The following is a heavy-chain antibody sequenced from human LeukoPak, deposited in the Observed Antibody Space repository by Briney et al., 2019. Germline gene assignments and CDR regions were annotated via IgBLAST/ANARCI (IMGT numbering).Heavy chain of an antibody. CDR1: GYSFTSYW. CDR3: VTLDRSSGWLYYFDY. D-gene: IGHD6-19*01. CDR2: IYPGDSDT. J-gene: IGHJ4*02. V-gene: IGHV5-51*01. Sequence: GESLKISCKGSGYSFTSYWIGWVRQMPGKGLEWMGIIYPGDSDTRYSPSFQGQVTISADKSISTAYLQWSSLKASDTAMYYCVTLDRSSGWLYYFDYWGQGTLVTVSS.